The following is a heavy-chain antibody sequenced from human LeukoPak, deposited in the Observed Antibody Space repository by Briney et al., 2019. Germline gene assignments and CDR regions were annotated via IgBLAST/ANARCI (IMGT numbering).Heavy chain of an antibody. V-gene: IGHV3-48*03. CDR3: ARVDWNRFQMYSGMDV. Sequence: GGSLRLSCAASGFTFSSYEMNWVRQAPGKGLEWVSYISSSGSTIYYADSVKGRFTISRDNAKNSLYLQMNSLRAEDTAVYYCARVDWNRFQMYSGMDVWGQGTTVTVSS. J-gene: IGHJ6*02. CDR1: GFTFSSYE. D-gene: IGHD1-1*01. CDR2: ISSSGSTI.